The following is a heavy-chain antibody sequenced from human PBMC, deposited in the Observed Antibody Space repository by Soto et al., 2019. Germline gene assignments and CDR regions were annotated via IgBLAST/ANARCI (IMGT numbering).Heavy chain of an antibody. CDR1: GYTFTSYG. CDR3: ARNSEITIFGVVIIQPFDY. D-gene: IGHD3-3*01. CDR2: ISPYNGNT. V-gene: IGHV1-18*01. J-gene: IGHJ4*02. Sequence: ASVKVSCKASGYTFTSYGISWVRQAPGQGLEWMGWISPYNGNTNYAQKLQGRVTMTTDTSTSTAYMELRSLRSDDTAVYYCARNSEITIFGVVIIQPFDYWGQGTLVTVSS.